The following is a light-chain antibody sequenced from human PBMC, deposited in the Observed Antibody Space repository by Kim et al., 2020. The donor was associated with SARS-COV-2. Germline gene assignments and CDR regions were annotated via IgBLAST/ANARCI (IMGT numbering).Light chain of an antibody. V-gene: IGLV1-44*01. CDR1: SSNIGSNT. Sequence: GQRVTISCSGGSSNIGSNTVDWYQQLPGTAPKLLVYGDNQRPSGVPDRFSGSKSGTSASLAISGLQSEDEADYYCAAWEDSLNGPVFGGGTQLTVL. CDR2: GDN. CDR3: AAWEDSLNGPV. J-gene: IGLJ2*01.